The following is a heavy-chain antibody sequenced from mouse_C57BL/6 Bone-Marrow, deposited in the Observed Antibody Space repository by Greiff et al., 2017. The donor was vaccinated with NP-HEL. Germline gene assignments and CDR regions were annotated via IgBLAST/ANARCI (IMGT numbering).Heavy chain of an antibody. CDR2: IYPSDSET. D-gene: IGHD3-3*01. J-gene: IGHJ2*01. CDR1: GYTFTSYW. V-gene: IGHV1-61*01. CDR3: ARKGGQRSYFDY. Sequence: VQLQQPGAELVRPGSSVKLSCKASGYTFTSYWMDWVKQRPGQGLEWIGNIYPSDSETHYNQKFKDKATLTVDTSSSTAYMQLSSLTSEDSAVYYCARKGGQRSYFDYWGQGTTLTVSS.